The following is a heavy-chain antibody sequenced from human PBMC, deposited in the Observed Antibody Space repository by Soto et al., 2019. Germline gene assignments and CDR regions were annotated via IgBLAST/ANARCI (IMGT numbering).Heavy chain of an antibody. D-gene: IGHD2-15*01. Sequence: EVQLLESGGALVQPGGSLRLSCAASGFTFSSYAMSWVRQAPGKGLEWVSLISGSGGGTYYADSVKGRFTISRDNSKNTLYLKMNSLRAENTAVFYCAKHLSNGSPDYWWQGALVTGSS. J-gene: IGHJ4*02. V-gene: IGHV3-23*01. CDR3: AKHLSNGSPDY. CDR2: ISGSGGGT. CDR1: GFTFSSYA.